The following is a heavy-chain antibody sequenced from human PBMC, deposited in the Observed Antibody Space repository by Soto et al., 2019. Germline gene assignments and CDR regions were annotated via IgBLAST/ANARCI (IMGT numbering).Heavy chain of an antibody. CDR3: ASTITMVRGVIDY. CDR2: INHSGST. V-gene: IGHV4-34*01. Sequence: SETLSLTCAVYGGSFSGYYWSWIRQPPGKGLEWIGEINHSGSTNYNPSLKSRVTISVDTSKNQFSLKLSSVTAADTAVYYCASTITMVRGVIDYWGQGTLVT. D-gene: IGHD3-10*01. J-gene: IGHJ4*02. CDR1: GGSFSGYY.